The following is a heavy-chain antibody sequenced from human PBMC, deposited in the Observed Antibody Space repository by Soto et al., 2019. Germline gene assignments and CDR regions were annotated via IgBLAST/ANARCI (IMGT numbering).Heavy chain of an antibody. CDR3: ARGRDIVVVPANGSGNDAFDI. V-gene: IGHV4-31*03. CDR1: GGSISSGGYY. D-gene: IGHD2-2*01. J-gene: IGHJ3*02. Sequence: SETLSLTCTVSGGSISSGGYYWSWIRQHPGKGLEWIGYIYYSGSTYYNPSLKSRVTISVDTSKNQFSLKLSSVTAADTAVYYCARGRDIVVVPANGSGNDAFDIWGQGTMVTV. CDR2: IYYSGST.